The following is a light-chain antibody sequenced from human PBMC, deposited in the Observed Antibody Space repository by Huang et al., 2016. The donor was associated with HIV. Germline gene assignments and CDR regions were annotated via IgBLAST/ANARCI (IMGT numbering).Light chain of an antibody. CDR3: QQFGSSPPYS. J-gene: IGKJ2*03. Sequence: PGERATVSCRASQSVTRNYLAWYQQRPGQAPKLLIYGASTRVTGIPDRFSGSGSGTDFTLTISRLAPEDFAVYYCQQFGSSPPYSFGQGTKLEIK. CDR2: GAS. CDR1: QSVTRNY. V-gene: IGKV3-20*01.